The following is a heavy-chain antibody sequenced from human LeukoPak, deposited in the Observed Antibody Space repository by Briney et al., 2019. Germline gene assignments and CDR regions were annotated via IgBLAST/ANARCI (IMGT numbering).Heavy chain of an antibody. V-gene: IGHV4-31*03. D-gene: IGHD4-17*01. Sequence: PSQTLSLTCTVSGGSISSGGYYWSWIRQHPGKGLEWIGYIYYSGSTYYNPSLKSRVTISVDTSKNQFSLKLSSVTAANTAVYYCARGGRGDSNWFDPWGQGTLVTVSS. CDR3: ARGGRGDSNWFDP. CDR1: GGSISSGGYY. CDR2: IYYSGST. J-gene: IGHJ5*02.